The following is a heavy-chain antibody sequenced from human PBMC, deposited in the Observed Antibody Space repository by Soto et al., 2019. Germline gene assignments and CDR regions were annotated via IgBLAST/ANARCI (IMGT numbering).Heavy chain of an antibody. V-gene: IGHV4-34*01. Sequence: QVQLQQWGAGLLKPSETLSLTCAVYGGSFSGYYWSWIRQPPGKGLEWIGEINHSGSTNYNPSLKSRVTISVDTSKNQFSLKLSSVTAADTAVYYCARTGQWLPFDYWGQGTLVTVSS. J-gene: IGHJ4*02. CDR3: ARTGQWLPFDY. CDR1: GGSFSGYY. CDR2: INHSGST. D-gene: IGHD3-22*01.